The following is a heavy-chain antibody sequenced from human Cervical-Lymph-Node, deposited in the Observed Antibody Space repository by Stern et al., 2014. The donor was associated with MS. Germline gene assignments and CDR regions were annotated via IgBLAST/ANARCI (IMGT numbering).Heavy chain of an antibody. J-gene: IGHJ5*02. V-gene: IGHV1-69*01. Sequence: VQLVESGAEVRKPGSSVKVYCKVSGATFSTNGISWLRQAPGQGPEWLGAIVPIFGSANYLQKLQGRVAITADESASTAYMELRSLRSEDTAVYYCAREHHGGNFASWGQGTLVTVSS. D-gene: IGHD4-23*01. CDR1: GATFSTNG. CDR3: AREHHGGNFAS. CDR2: IVPIFGSA.